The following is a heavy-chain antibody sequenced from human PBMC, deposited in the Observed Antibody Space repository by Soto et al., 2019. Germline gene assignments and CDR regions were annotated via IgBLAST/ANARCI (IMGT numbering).Heavy chain of an antibody. D-gene: IGHD3-3*01. CDR3: ARGQHYDFWSGYPEYYFDY. J-gene: IGHJ4*02. Sequence: PSETLSLTCAVYGGSFSGYYWSWIRQPPGKGLEWIGEINHSGSTNYNPSLKSRVTISVDTSKNQFSLKLSSVTAADTAVYYCARGQHYDFWSGYPEYYFDYWGQGTLVTVSS. CDR1: GGSFSGYY. CDR2: INHSGST. V-gene: IGHV4-34*01.